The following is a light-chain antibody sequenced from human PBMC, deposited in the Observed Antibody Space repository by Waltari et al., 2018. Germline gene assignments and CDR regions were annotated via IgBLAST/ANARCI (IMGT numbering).Light chain of an antibody. J-gene: IGLJ2*01. V-gene: IGLV2-11*01. CDR3: CSYAGNYIMI. CDR1: KSDVGAYDS. CDR2: DVR. Sequence: QSVLTQPRSVSGSRGQSVTISCTGNKSDVGAYDSVSWYQHHPGKVPKLMIYDVRRRPSGVPPRFSGSKSGNSASLTISGLQTEDESDYYCCSYAGNYIMIFGGGTKVTVL.